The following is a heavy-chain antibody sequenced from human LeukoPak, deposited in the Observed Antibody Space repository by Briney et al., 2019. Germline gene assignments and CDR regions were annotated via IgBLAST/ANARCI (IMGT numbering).Heavy chain of an antibody. Sequence: ASVKVSCKASGGTFSSYAISWVRQAPGQGLGWMGGIIPIFGTANYTQKLQGRVTITTDESTSTAYKELSSLRSEDTAVYYCASGGTYYYGSGSYRFFDYWGQGTLVTVSS. V-gene: IGHV1-69*05. D-gene: IGHD3-10*01. CDR3: ASGGTYYYGSGSYRFFDY. CDR2: IIPIFGTA. CDR1: GGTFSSYA. J-gene: IGHJ4*02.